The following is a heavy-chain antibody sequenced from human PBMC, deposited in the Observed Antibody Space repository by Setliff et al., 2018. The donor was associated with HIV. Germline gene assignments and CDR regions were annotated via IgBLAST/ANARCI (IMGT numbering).Heavy chain of an antibody. D-gene: IGHD3-10*02. CDR1: GYSINNIHY. CDR2: IYDGGTT. J-gene: IGHJ4*02. CDR3: VRRDVSFLFGQFDS. Sequence: SETLSLTCDVSGYSINNIHYWGWIRQPPGKGLECLGNIYDGGTTYHNPSLKGRVSISIDTSKAQFSLKLISVTAADTAVYYCVRRDVSFLFGQFDSWGQGILVTVSS. V-gene: IGHV4-38-2*01.